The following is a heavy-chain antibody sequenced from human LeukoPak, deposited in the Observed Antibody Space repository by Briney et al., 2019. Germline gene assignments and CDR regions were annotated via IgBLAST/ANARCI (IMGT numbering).Heavy chain of an antibody. D-gene: IGHD3-10*01. V-gene: IGHV3-30*19. Sequence: PGGSLRLSCAASGFSFSSYGMHWVRQAPGKGLEWVALIFSDGSNKYYGDSVKGRFTISRDNSKNTLYLQVSSLSADDTAVYYCARGFGQLHYWGQGTLVTVSS. CDR3: ARGFGQLHY. CDR1: GFSFSSYG. J-gene: IGHJ4*02. CDR2: IFSDGSNK.